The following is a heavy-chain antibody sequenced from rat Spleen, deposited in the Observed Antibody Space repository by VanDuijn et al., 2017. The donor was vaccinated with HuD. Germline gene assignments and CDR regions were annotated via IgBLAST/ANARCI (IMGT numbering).Heavy chain of an antibody. J-gene: IGHJ3*01. CDR3: ARQGRYGGYMAY. CDR2: ISPSGGST. D-gene: IGHD1-11*01. V-gene: IGHV5-25*01. Sequence: EVQLVESGGGLVQPGRSLKLSCAASGFTFSNYDMAWVRQAPTKGLEWVASISPSGGSTYYRDSVKGRFTVSRDNAKSTLYLQMDSLRSEDTATYYCARQGRYGGYMAYWGQGTLVTVSS. CDR1: GFTFSNYD.